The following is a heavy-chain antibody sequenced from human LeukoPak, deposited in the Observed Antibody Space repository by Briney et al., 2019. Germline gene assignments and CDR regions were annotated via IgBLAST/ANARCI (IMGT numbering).Heavy chain of an antibody. V-gene: IGHV3-11*04. CDR1: GFTFSDYY. J-gene: IGHJ4*02. CDR3: ASLNAGYCSSTSCPDY. Sequence: PGGSLRLSCAAPGFTFSDYYMSWIRQAPGKGLEWVSYISSSGSTIYYADSVKGRFTISRDNAKNSLYLQMNSLRAEDTAVYYCASLNAGYCSSTSCPDYWGQGTLVTVST. D-gene: IGHD2-2*03. CDR2: ISSSGSTI.